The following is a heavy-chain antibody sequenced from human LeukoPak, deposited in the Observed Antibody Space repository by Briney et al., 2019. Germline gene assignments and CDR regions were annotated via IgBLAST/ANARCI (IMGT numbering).Heavy chain of an antibody. CDR3: ARDRGGIWEFDY. D-gene: IGHD6-13*01. CDR2: IYTSGST. Sequence: SETLSLTCTVYGGSISSGIYYWSWIRQPAGKGLEWIGRIYTSGSTNYNPSLKSRVTISVDTSKNQFSLKLSSVTAADTAVYYCARDRGGIWEFDYWGQGTLVTVSS. CDR1: GGSISSGIYY. V-gene: IGHV4-61*02. J-gene: IGHJ4*02.